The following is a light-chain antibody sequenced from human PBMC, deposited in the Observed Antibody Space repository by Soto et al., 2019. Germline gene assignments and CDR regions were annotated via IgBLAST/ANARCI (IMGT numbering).Light chain of an antibody. CDR2: EVS. CDR1: SSDVGGYNY. V-gene: IGLV2-8*01. Sequence: QSALTQPPSASGSPGQSVTISCAGSSSDVGGYNYVSWYQQHPGKAPKLMIYEVSKRPSGISDRFSGSKSGNTASLTVSGLQAEDEGDYYCSSYAGSNNVLFGGGTKLTVL. CDR3: SSYAGSNNVL. J-gene: IGLJ2*01.